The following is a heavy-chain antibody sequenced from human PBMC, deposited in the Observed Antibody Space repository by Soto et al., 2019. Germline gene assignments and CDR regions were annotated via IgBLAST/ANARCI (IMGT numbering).Heavy chain of an antibody. V-gene: IGHV3-30-3*01. Sequence: QVQLVESGGGVVQPGRSLRLSCAASGFTFSSYAMHWVRQAPGKGLEWVAVISYDGSNKYYADSVKGRFTISRDNSKNTLYLQMNSLRAEDTAVYYCARGGSYCQATESLDYWGQGTLVTVSS. CDR1: GFTFSSYA. CDR2: ISYDGSNK. J-gene: IGHJ4*02. D-gene: IGHD1-26*01. CDR3: ARGGSYCQATESLDY.